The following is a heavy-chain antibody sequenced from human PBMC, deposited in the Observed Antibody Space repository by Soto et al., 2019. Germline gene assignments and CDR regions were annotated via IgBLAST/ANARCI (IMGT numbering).Heavy chain of an antibody. CDR2: IYQSGST. CDR3: ARGNPDIVVVPTAVPVYFDY. V-gene: IGHV4-30-2*01. CDR1: CGSINSGGYS. Sequence: PSETLSLTCAVSCGSINSGGYSWSWMRQPPGKGLEWIGYIYQSGSTYYNPSLKSRVTISVDTSKNQFSLRLSSVTAADTAVYYCARGNPDIVVVPTAVPVYFDYWGQGTLVTVSS. J-gene: IGHJ4*02. D-gene: IGHD2-2*02.